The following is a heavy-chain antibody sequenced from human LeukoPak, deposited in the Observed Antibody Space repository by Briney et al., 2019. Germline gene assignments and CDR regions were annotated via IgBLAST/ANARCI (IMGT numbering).Heavy chain of an antibody. CDR2: ISYDGSNK. V-gene: IGHV3-30-3*01. CDR1: GFTFSSYA. D-gene: IGHD3-10*01. CDR3: ARDWGGYFDY. Sequence: QSGGSLRLSCAASGFTFSSYAMHWVRQAPGKGLEWVAVISYDGSNKYYADSVKGRFTISRDNSKNTLYLQMNSLRAEDTAVYYCARDWGGYFDYWAREPWSPSPQ. J-gene: IGHJ4*02.